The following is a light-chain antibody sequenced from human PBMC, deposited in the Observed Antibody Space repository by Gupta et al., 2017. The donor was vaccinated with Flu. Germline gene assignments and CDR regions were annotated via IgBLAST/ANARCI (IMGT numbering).Light chain of an antibody. Sequence: PATLSLAAGERPTRSCRASQSASSYLGWYQQTPGQARRLLIYEASNTATGLPGRFSGSGSATDFTLTISILAPEDFAVYYCQQRSNWPLTFGAGTRVEIK. CDR1: QSASSY. CDR2: EAS. J-gene: IGKJ4*01. V-gene: IGKV3-11*01. CDR3: QQRSNWPLT.